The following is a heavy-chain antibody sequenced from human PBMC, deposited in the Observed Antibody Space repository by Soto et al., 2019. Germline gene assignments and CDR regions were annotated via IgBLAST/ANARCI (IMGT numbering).Heavy chain of an antibody. V-gene: IGHV3-30*18. CDR2: ISYDGSNK. J-gene: IGHJ4*02. D-gene: IGHD5-12*01. CDR1: GFTFSSYG. Sequence: QVQLVESGGGVVQPGRSLRLSCAASGFTFSSYGMHWVRQAPGKGLEWVAVISYDGSNKYYADSVKGRFTISRDNSKNTLYLQMNSMRAEDTAVYYCAKGLKYYFDYWGQGTLVTVSS. CDR3: AKGLKYYFDY.